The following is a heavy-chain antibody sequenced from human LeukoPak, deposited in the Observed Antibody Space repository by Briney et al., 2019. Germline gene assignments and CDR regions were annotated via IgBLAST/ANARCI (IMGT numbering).Heavy chain of an antibody. V-gene: IGHV3-30-3*01. CDR3: ARGGGLTGLDY. CDR2: ISYDGSNK. CDR1: GFTFSSYA. Sequence: GGSLRLSCAASGFTFSSYAMHWVRQAPGKGLEWVAVISYDGSNKYYADSVKGRFTISRDNSKNTLYLQMNSLRAEDTAVYYCARGGGLTGLDYWGQGTLVTVSS. J-gene: IGHJ4*02. D-gene: IGHD3-16*01.